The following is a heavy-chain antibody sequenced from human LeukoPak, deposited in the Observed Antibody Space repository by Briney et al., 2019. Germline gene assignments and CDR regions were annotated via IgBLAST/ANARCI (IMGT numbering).Heavy chain of an antibody. CDR3: AREGRKSRGVDLVRKKETGYYYYMDV. J-gene: IGHJ6*03. Sequence: GGSLRLSCAASGFTFSSYGMHWVRQAPGKGLEWVAYIKQDGGEKYYVDSVKGRFTISRDNAKNSLYLQMNSLRAEDTAVYYCAREGRKSRGVDLVRKKETGYYYYMDVWGKGTTVTVSS. CDR1: GFTFSSYG. CDR2: IKQDGGEK. V-gene: IGHV3-7*01. D-gene: IGHD3-10*02.